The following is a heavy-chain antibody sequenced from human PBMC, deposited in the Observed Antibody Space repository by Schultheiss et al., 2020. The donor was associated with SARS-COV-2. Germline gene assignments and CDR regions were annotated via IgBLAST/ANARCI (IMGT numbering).Heavy chain of an antibody. CDR2: ISGSGGST. CDR1: GFTVSSNY. CDR3: ARVQRDWFDP. J-gene: IGHJ5*02. D-gene: IGHD6-25*01. Sequence: GGSLRLSCAASGFTVSSNYMSWVRQAPGKGLEWVSAISGSGGSTYYADSVKGRFTISRHNSKNTLYLQMNSLRAEDTAVYYCARVQRDWFDPWGQGTLVTVSS. V-gene: IGHV3-53*04.